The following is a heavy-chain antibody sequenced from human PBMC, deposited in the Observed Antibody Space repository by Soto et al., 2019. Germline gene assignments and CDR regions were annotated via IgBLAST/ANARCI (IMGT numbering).Heavy chain of an antibody. Sequence: GGSLRLSCAASGFTFSSYAMSWVRQAPGKGLEWVSAISGSGGSTYDADSVKGRFTISRDNSKNTLYLQMNSLRAEDTAVYYCAKTKGSWDYYYYYGMDVWGQGTTVTVSS. J-gene: IGHJ6*02. D-gene: IGHD6-13*01. CDR1: GFTFSSYA. V-gene: IGHV3-23*01. CDR3: AKTKGSWDYYYYYGMDV. CDR2: ISGSGGST.